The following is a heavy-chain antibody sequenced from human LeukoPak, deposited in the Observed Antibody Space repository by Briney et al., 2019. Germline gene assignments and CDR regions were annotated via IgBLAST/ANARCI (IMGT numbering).Heavy chain of an antibody. CDR1: GFTFSNYV. Sequence: GGSLRLSCAASGFTFSNYVMSWVRQAPGKGLEWVAVIWHDGRSKYYVDSVKGRFTISRDNSKNTLYLQMNSLRAEDTAVYYCARIMNDFWSGYYPLALNYWGQGTLVTVSS. CDR2: IWHDGRSK. D-gene: IGHD3-3*01. V-gene: IGHV3-33*08. CDR3: ARIMNDFWSGYYPLALNY. J-gene: IGHJ4*02.